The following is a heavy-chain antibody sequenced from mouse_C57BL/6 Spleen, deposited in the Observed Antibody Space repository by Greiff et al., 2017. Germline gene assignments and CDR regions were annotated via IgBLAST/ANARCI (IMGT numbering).Heavy chain of an antibody. CDR1: GFTFSSYG. Sequence: EVMLVESGGDLVKPGGSLKLSCAASGFTFSSYGMSWVRQTPDKRLEWVATISSGGSYTYYPDSVKGRFTISRDNAKNTLYLQMSSLKSEDTAMYYCARHIGEGYYDLYYFDYWGQGTTLTVSS. J-gene: IGHJ2*01. V-gene: IGHV5-6*02. D-gene: IGHD2-4*01. CDR3: ARHIGEGYYDLYYFDY. CDR2: ISSGGSYT.